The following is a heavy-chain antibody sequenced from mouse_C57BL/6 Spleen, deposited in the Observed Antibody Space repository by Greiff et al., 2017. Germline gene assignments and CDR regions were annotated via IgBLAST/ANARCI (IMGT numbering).Heavy chain of an antibody. CDR1: GYTFTSYW. Sequence: VQLQQPGAELVRPGSSVKLSCKASGYTFTSYWMHWVKQRPIQGLEWIGNIDPSDSETHYNQKFKDKATLTVDTSSSTAYMQLSSLTSEDSAVYYCARAPPPYYGSSSAWFAYWGQGTLVTVSA. J-gene: IGHJ3*01. V-gene: IGHV1-52*01. CDR2: IDPSDSET. CDR3: ARAPPPYYGSSSAWFAY. D-gene: IGHD1-1*01.